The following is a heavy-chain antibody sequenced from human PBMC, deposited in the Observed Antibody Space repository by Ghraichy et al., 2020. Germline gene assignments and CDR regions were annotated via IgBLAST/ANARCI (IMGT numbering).Heavy chain of an antibody. D-gene: IGHD2-2*02. CDR1: GFTFSSYW. CDR2: IKQDGSEK. V-gene: IGHV3-7*03. J-gene: IGHJ6*02. CDR3: ARVVILGVVPAAIRGMDV. Sequence: GESLNISCAASGFTFSSYWMSWVRQAPGKGLEWVANIKQDGSEKYYVDSVKGRFTISRDNAKNSLYLQMNSLRAEDTAVYYCARVVILGVVPAAIRGMDVWGQGTTVTVSS.